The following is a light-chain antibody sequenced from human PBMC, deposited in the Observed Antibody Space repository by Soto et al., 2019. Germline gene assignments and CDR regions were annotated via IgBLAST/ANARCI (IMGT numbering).Light chain of an antibody. V-gene: IGKV1-39*01. CDR3: QQYMSYS. Sequence: DIQMTQSPSSLSASVGDRVTITCGASQSISSYLNLYQQKPGKAPKLLIYAASSLQSGVPSRFSGSGSGTDFTLTISSLQPDDFATYYCQQYMSYSFGQGTKVDIK. CDR2: AAS. J-gene: IGKJ1*01. CDR1: QSISSY.